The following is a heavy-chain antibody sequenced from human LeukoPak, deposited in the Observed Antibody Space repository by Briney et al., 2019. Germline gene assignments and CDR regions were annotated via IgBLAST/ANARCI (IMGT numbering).Heavy chain of an antibody. Sequence: ASVKVSCKASGYTFTGYYMHWVRQAPGQGLEWMGWINPNSGGTNYAQKFQGRVTMTRDTSISTAYMELSRLRSDDTAVYYCARDLLVGAINDAFDIWGQGTMVTVSS. CDR1: GYTFTGYY. CDR2: INPNSGGT. CDR3: ARDLLVGAINDAFDI. D-gene: IGHD1-26*01. J-gene: IGHJ3*02. V-gene: IGHV1-2*02.